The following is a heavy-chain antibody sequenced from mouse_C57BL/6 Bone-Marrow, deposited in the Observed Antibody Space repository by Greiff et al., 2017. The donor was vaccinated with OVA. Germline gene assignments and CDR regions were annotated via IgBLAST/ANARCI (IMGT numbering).Heavy chain of an antibody. CDR1: GYTFTSYW. CDR2: IDPSDSYT. D-gene: IGHD1-1*01. J-gene: IGHJ3*01. Sequence: VQLQQPGAELVMPGASVKLSCKASGYTFTSYWMHWVKQRPGQGLEWIGEIDPSDSYTNYNQKFKGKSTLTVDKSSSTAYMQLSSLTSEDSAVYYCARSRGSSFWFAYWGQGTLVTVSA. V-gene: IGHV1-69*01. CDR3: ARSRGSSFWFAY.